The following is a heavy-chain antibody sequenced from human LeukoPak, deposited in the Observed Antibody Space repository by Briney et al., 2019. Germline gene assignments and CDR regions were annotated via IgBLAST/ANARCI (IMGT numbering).Heavy chain of an antibody. Sequence: GGSLRLSCAASGFTFSSYWMSWVRRAPGKGLEWVANIKQDGSEKYYVDSVKGRFTISRDNAKNSLYLQMNSLRAEDTAVYYCARAPLDTAMDIFDYWGQGTLVTVSP. J-gene: IGHJ4*02. D-gene: IGHD5-18*01. CDR1: GFTFSSYW. V-gene: IGHV3-7*03. CDR3: ARAPLDTAMDIFDY. CDR2: IKQDGSEK.